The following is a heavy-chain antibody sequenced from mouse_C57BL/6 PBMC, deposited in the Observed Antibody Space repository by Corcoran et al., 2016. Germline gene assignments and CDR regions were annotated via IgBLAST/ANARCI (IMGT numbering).Heavy chain of an antibody. V-gene: IGHV1-75*01. J-gene: IGHJ4*01. CDR2: IFPGSGST. D-gene: IGHD1-1*01. Sequence: QVQLQQSGPELVKPGASVKISCKASGYTFTDYYINWVKQRPGQGLEWIGWIFPGSGSTYYNEKFKGKATLTVDKSSSTAYMLLSSLTSEDSAVYFCARNPRYYYGSSGYAMDYWGQGTSVTVSS. CDR1: GYTFTDYY. CDR3: ARNPRYYYGSSGYAMDY.